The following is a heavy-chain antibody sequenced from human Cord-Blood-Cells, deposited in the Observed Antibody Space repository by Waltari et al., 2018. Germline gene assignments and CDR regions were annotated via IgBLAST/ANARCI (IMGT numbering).Heavy chain of an antibody. D-gene: IGHD6-13*01. V-gene: IGHV3-43*01. CDR2: ISWDGGRT. CDR1: GFTFDDYT. J-gene: IGHJ4*02. CDR3: AKDKGGSSSWFDY. Sequence: EAQLVESGGVVVQPGGSLRLSCAASGFTFDDYTMHWVRQAPGKGLEWVSLISWDGGRTYYADSVKGRFTISRDNSKNSLYLQMNSLRTEDTALYYCAKDKGGSSSWFDYWGQGTLVTVSS.